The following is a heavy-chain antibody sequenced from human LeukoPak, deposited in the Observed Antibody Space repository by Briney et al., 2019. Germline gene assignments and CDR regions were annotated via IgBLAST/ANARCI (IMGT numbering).Heavy chain of an antibody. J-gene: IGHJ4*02. V-gene: IGHV1-69*06. D-gene: IGHD3-10*01. CDR2: IIPIFGTA. CDR3: AATTVRGVIIIDY. CDR1: GGTFSSYA. Sequence: SVKVSCKASGGTFSSYAISWVRQAPGQGLEWMGGIIPIFGTANYAQKFQGRVTITADKSTSTAYMELSSLRSEDTAVYYCAATTVRGVIIIDYWGQGTLVTVSS.